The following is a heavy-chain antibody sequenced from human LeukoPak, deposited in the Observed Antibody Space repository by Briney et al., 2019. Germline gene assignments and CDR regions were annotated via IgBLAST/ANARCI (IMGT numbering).Heavy chain of an antibody. CDR2: INQDGSEK. CDR3: ARELGYCSSSSCYTSLDAFDI. CDR1: GFNFRNYW. D-gene: IGHD2-2*02. Sequence: HPGGSLRLSCAASGFNFRNYWMTWVRQAPGKGLEWVAIINQDGSEKYYVDSVKGRFTISRDNAENLLYLQMNSLRAEDTAVYYCARELGYCSSSSCYTSLDAFDIWGQGTTVTVSS. J-gene: IGHJ3*02. V-gene: IGHV3-7*01.